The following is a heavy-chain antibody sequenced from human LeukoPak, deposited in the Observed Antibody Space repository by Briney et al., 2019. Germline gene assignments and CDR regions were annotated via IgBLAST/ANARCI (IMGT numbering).Heavy chain of an antibody. CDR3: ARAGHHMTFDY. V-gene: IGHV1-46*01. Sequence: ASVKVSCKASGYTFTSYYMHWVRQAPGQGLEWMGIINPSGGSTSYAQKFQGRVTMTRDMSTSTVYMELSSLRSEDTAVYDCARAGHHMTFDYWGQGTLVTVSS. J-gene: IGHJ4*02. D-gene: IGHD2-21*02. CDR1: GYTFTSYY. CDR2: INPSGGST.